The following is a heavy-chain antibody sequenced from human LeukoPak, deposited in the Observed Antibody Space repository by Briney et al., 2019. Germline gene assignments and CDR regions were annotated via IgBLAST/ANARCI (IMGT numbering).Heavy chain of an antibody. CDR2: ISTSGDRT. Sequence: GGSLRLSCAASGFTFSTYAMTWVRQAPGKGLEWVSGISTSGDRTYYADSVKGRFTISEDNSKNTLYLQMNSLRAEDTAVYYCAKGGTIAAAGMFDYWGQGTLVTVSS. J-gene: IGHJ4*02. V-gene: IGHV3-23*01. CDR1: GFTFSTYA. CDR3: AKGGTIAAAGMFDY. D-gene: IGHD6-13*01.